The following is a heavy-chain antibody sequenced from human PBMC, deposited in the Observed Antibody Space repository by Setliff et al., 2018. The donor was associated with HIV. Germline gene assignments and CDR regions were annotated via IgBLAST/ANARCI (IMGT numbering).Heavy chain of an antibody. Sequence: PSETLSLTCTVSGGYITTYYWSWIRQPPGKGPEWIGSVYYSGSTHYNPSLKSRVTISVDTSKNQFSLKLSSVTAADTAVYYCATHGAQWGQGTLVTVSS. J-gene: IGHJ4*02. D-gene: IGHD1-26*01. V-gene: IGHV4-59*04. CDR2: VYYSGST. CDR1: GGYITTYY. CDR3: ATHGAQ.